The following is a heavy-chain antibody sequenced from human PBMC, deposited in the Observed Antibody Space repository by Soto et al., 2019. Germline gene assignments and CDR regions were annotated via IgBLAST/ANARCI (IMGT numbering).Heavy chain of an antibody. CDR1: GGSISSSSYY. CDR2: IYYSGST. V-gene: IGHV4-39*01. D-gene: IGHD3-10*01. J-gene: IGHJ4*02. Sequence: SETLSLTCTVSGGSISSSSYYWGWIRQPPGKGLEWIGSIYYSGSTYYNPSLKSRVTISVDTSKNQFSLKLSSVTAADTAVYYCARLHSNYMVRGASFDYWGQGTLVTVSS. CDR3: ARLHSNYMVRGASFDY.